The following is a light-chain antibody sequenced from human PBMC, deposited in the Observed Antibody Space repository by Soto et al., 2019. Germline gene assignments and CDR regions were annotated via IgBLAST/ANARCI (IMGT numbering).Light chain of an antibody. Sequence: QAVVTQSSSASASLGSSVKLTCTLSSGHSSDIIAWHQQQPGKAPRYLMKLEGSGSYNKGSGVPDRFSGSRSGADRYLTISNLQSEDEADYYCETWDSNTRVFGGGTQLTVL. J-gene: IGLJ2*01. CDR2: LEGSGSY. V-gene: IGLV4-60*03. CDR3: ETWDSNTRV. CDR1: SGHSSDI.